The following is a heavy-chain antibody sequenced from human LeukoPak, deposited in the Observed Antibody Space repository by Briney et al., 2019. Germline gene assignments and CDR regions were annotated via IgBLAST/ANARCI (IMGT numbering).Heavy chain of an antibody. Sequence: GGSLRLSCVASGFTFSRYAMHWVRRAPGKGLEWVAFISYDGSNKYYADSVKGRFTISRDNSRNTLFLQVNSLRGEDTAVYYCARAERNAGVFDYWGQGTLVTVSS. J-gene: IGHJ4*02. CDR2: ISYDGSNK. V-gene: IGHV3-30-3*01. CDR3: ARAERNAGVFDY. D-gene: IGHD3-3*01. CDR1: GFTFSRYA.